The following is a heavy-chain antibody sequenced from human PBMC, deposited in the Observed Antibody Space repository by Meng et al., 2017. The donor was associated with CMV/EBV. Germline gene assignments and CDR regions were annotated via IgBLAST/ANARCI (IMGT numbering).Heavy chain of an antibody. V-gene: IGHV1-2*02. CDR3: ARVESAQLGTPPYDY. Sequence: ASVKVSCKASGYTFTSYYMHWVRQAPGQGLEWMGWINPNSGGTNYAQKFQGRVTMTRDTSISTAYMELSRLRSDDTAVYYCARVESAQLGTPPYDYWGQGTLVTVSS. J-gene: IGHJ4*02. D-gene: IGHD7-27*01. CDR2: INPNSGGT. CDR1: GYTFTSYY.